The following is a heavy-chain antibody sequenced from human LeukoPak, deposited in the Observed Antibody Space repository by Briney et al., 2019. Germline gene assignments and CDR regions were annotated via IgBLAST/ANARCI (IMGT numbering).Heavy chain of an antibody. J-gene: IGHJ5*02. V-gene: IGHV4-4*07. Sequence: PSETLSLTCTVSGDSITGYYWSWIRQPAGKGLEWIGRIYTRGSTNYNPSLKRRVTISYTSKNQSSLKLNSVTAADTAVYYCARVDGSCSGGSCPSGNWFDPWGQGTLVTVSS. CDR2: IYTRGST. CDR3: ARVDGSCSGGSCPSGNWFDP. D-gene: IGHD2-15*01. CDR1: GDSITGYY.